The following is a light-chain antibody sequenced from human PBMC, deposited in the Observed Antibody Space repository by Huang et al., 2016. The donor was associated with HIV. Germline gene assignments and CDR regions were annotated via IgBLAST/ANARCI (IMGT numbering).Light chain of an antibody. V-gene: IGKV3-20*01. CDR3: QQYGSSPGT. CDR1: QSVSDIY. CDR2: GAS. J-gene: IGKJ1*01. Sequence: ETVLTQSPGTLSLSPGERATISCRASQSVSDIYLAWYQQKPGQAPRLLIYGASRRATGIPDRFGCGGSGTDFTLTISRLEPEDSAVYYCQQYGSSPGTFGQGTKVEIK.